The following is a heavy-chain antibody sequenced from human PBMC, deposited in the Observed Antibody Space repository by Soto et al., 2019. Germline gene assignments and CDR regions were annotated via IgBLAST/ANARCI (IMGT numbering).Heavy chain of an antibody. CDR2: IWYHGINI. CDR1: GFTFSNYG. Sequence: QVQLVEAGGGVVQPGRSLRLSCAASGFTFSNYGMHWVRQAPGKGLEWVAIIWYHGINIYYADTVKGRFTISRDDSKNTLYLQMESLRAEDTAVYYCARDDVDTAVGFGRGGFDLWGQGTLVTVSS. CDR3: ARDDVDTAVGFGRGGFDL. D-gene: IGHD5-18*01. J-gene: IGHJ4*02. V-gene: IGHV3-33*01.